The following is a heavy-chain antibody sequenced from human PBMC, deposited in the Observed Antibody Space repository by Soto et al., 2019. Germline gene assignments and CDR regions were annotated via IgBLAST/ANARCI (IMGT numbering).Heavy chain of an antibody. D-gene: IGHD3-3*01. CDR3: ARSWNYYYYYGIDV. Sequence: EVQLVKSGGGLVKPGGSLRLSCAASGFTFSSYSMNWVRQAPGKGLEWVSSISSSSSYIYYADSVKGRFTISRDNAKNSLYLQMNSLRAEDTAVYYCARSWNYYYYYGIDVWGQGTMVTVSS. J-gene: IGHJ6*02. CDR2: ISSSSSYI. V-gene: IGHV3-21*01. CDR1: GFTFSSYS.